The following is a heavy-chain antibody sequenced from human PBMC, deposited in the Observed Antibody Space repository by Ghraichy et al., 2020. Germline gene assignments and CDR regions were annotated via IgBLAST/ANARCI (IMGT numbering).Heavy chain of an antibody. J-gene: IGHJ6*02. Sequence: ASVKVSCKASGYTFTGYYIHVVRQAPVQGLEWMGWINPNSGGTNYAQKFQGRVTMTRDTSISTAYMELSRLRSDDTAVYYCARRFIAAAYYYYYYGMDVWGQGTTVTVSS. D-gene: IGHD6-13*01. CDR3: ARRFIAAAYYYYYYGMDV. CDR2: INPNSGGT. CDR1: GYTFTGYY. V-gene: IGHV1-2*02.